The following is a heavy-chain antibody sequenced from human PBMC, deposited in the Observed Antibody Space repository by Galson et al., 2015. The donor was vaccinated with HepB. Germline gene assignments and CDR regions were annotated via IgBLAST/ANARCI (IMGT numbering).Heavy chain of an antibody. CDR1: GGSISSYY. J-gene: IGHJ2*01. V-gene: IGHV4-59*01. D-gene: IGHD2-2*02. CDR2: IYCSGST. Sequence: ETLSLTCTVSGGSISSYYWSWIRQPPGKGLEWIGYIYCSGSTNYNPSLKSRVTISVDTSKNQFSLKLSSVTAADTAVYYCARAPAVVVPAAIPPWYFDLWGRGTLVTVSS. CDR3: ARAPAVVVPAAIPPWYFDL.